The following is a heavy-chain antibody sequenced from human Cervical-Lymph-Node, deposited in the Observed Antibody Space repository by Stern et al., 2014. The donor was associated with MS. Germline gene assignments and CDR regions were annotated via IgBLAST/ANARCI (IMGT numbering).Heavy chain of an antibody. CDR2: INPSSGST. CDR3: ARSQIKGIPFDF. V-gene: IGHV1-2*06. J-gene: IGHJ4*02. CDR1: GYIFTSFY. D-gene: IGHD3-10*01. Sequence: QVQLVESGAEVRKPETSVKLSCKASGYIFTSFYIHWVRQTPGQGLELLGRINPSSGSTKYAQKFRGRVTLTRDTSSNTTYMELRRLTSDDTAIYYCARSQIKGIPFDFWGQGSLVTVSS.